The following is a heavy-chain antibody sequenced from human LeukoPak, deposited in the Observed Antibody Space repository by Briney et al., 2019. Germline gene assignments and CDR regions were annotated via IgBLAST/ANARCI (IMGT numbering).Heavy chain of an antibody. CDR3: ARDRSRWSIAPDADV. CDR1: GLTFSSYA. CDR2: INSDGTRT. Sequence: GGSLRLSCAASGLTFSSYAMSWVRQAPGKGLMWVARINSDGTRTTYADPVKGRFTVSRDNAKNTLYLQMNSLRAEDTAVYYCARDRSRWSIAPDADVWGQGTTVTVSS. J-gene: IGHJ6*02. V-gene: IGHV3-74*01. D-gene: IGHD2-15*01.